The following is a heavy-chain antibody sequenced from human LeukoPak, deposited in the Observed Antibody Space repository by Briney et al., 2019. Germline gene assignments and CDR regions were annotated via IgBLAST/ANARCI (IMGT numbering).Heavy chain of an antibody. CDR3: ARDHVVVVPAAIPYNWFDP. J-gene: IGHJ5*02. CDR1: GGSISSGGYY. Sequence: SQTLSLTCTVSGGSISSGGYYWSWIRQPPGKGLEWIGYIYHSGSTYYNPSLKSRVTISVDRSKNQFSLKLSSVTAADTAVYYCARDHVVVVPAAIPYNWFDPWGQGTLVTVSS. D-gene: IGHD2-2*02. CDR2: IYHSGST. V-gene: IGHV4-30-2*01.